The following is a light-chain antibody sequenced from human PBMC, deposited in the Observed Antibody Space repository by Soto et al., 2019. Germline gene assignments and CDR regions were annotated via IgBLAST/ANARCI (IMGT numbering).Light chain of an antibody. Sequence: EIVLTQSPATLSLSPGERATLSCRASQSVSSYLAWYQQKPGQAPRLLIYDASNRATGIPARFSGSGSGTDVTLTIISLEPEDFAVYYCQQRSNWPLTFGQGTRLEIK. CDR2: DAS. V-gene: IGKV3-11*01. CDR3: QQRSNWPLT. J-gene: IGKJ5*01. CDR1: QSVSSY.